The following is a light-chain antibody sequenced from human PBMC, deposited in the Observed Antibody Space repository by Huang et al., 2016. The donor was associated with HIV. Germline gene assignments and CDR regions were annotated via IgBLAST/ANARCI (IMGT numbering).Light chain of an antibody. V-gene: IGKV3-20*01. CDR2: SAS. CDR1: QSVNNNY. Sequence: EIVLTQSPGSLSLSPGEGATLSCRASQSVNNNYLAWYQQKPGQAPRLLIFSASTRATGIPDRFGGSGSGTDFTLTIRSLEPEDFAMYYCQQYGSSPWTFGQGTKVEVK. J-gene: IGKJ1*01. CDR3: QQYGSSPWT.